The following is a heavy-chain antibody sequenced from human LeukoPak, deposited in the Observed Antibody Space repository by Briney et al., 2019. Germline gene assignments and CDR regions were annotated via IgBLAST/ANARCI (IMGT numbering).Heavy chain of an antibody. CDR2: ISGSGINT. CDR3: AKDQSASGSRAFDV. V-gene: IGHV3-23*01. D-gene: IGHD3-10*01. CDR1: GFTVSSNY. Sequence: GGSLRLSCAASGFTVSSNYMSWVRQAPGKGLEWVSLISGSGINTYYPESVKGRFSIARDNSKNTVYLQMNSLRAEDTAVYYCAKDQSASGSRAFDVWGQGTMVTVSS. J-gene: IGHJ3*01.